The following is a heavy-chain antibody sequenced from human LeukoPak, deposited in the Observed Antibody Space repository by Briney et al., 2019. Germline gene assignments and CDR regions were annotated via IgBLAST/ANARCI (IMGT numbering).Heavy chain of an antibody. J-gene: IGHJ4*02. CDR1: GFILSTSE. CDR2: ISASGGST. CDR3: ARTGPYSSGSDY. Sequence: PGGSLILSCVASGFILSTSEMNWVRQAPGKGLEWVSAISASGGSTYYADSVKGRFTISRDNSKNTLYLQMNSLRAEDTAVYYCARTGPYSSGSDYWGQGTLVTVSS. V-gene: IGHV3-23*01. D-gene: IGHD6-19*01.